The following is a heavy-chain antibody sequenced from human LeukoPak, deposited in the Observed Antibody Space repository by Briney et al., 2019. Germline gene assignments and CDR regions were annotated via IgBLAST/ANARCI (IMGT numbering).Heavy chain of an antibody. CDR2: INHSGST. D-gene: IGHD5-18*01. V-gene: IGHV4-34*01. CDR3: ARGRGYSYGLDY. CDR1: GGSFSGYY. J-gene: IGHJ4*02. Sequence: PSETLSLTCAVYGGSFSGYYWSWNRQPPGKGLEWIGEINHSGSTNYNPSLKSRVTISVDTSKNQFSLKLSSVTAADTAVYYCARGRGYSYGLDYWGQGTLVTVSS.